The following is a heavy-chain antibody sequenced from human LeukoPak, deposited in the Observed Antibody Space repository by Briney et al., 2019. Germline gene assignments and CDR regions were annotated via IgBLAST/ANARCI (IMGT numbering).Heavy chain of an antibody. J-gene: IGHJ5*02. D-gene: IGHD6-13*01. V-gene: IGHV4-34*01. Sequence: SETLSLTCAVYGGSFSGYYWSWIRQPPGKGLEWIGEINHSGSTNYNPSPKSRVTISVDTSKNQFSLRLSSVTAADTAVYYCASSGSSSWYWFDPWGQGTLVTVSS. CDR1: GGSFSGYY. CDR3: ASSGSSSWYWFDP. CDR2: INHSGST.